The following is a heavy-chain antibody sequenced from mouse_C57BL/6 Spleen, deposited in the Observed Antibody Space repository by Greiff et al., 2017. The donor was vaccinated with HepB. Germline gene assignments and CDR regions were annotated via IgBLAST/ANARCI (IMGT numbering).Heavy chain of an antibody. Sequence: QVQLQQPGAELVKPGASVKLSCKASGYTFTSSWMHWVKQRPGQGLEWIGMIHPNSGSTNYNAKFKSKATLTVDKSSSTAYMQLSSLTSEDSAVYYCARCPQAVQPNYWGQGTTLTVSS. CDR2: IHPNSGST. CDR1: GYTFTSSW. D-gene: IGHD6-1*01. V-gene: IGHV1-64*01. CDR3: ARCPQAVQPNY. J-gene: IGHJ2*01.